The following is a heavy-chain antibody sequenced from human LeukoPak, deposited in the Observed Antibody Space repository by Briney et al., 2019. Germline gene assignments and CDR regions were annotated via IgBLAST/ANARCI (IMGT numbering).Heavy chain of an antibody. V-gene: IGHV3-7*01. CDR1: GFTLSSYA. D-gene: IGHD5-18*01. Sequence: GGSLRLSCAASGFTLSSYAMSWVRQAPGKGLEWVANIKQDGSEKYYVDSVKGRFTISRDNAKNSLYLQMNSLRAEDTAVYYCARGLEAAMDVFDYWGQGTLVTVSS. J-gene: IGHJ4*02. CDR2: IKQDGSEK. CDR3: ARGLEAAMDVFDY.